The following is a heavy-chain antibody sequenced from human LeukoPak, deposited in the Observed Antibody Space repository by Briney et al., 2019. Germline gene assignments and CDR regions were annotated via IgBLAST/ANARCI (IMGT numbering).Heavy chain of an antibody. CDR3: ARSLWPEDY. Sequence: GGSLRLSCAASGFIYSSFWMGWVRQAPGKGLEWVANIEPDGSGKNYVDSVRGRFTISRDNAKNSLYLQMNSVRVEDSAVYYCARSLWPEDYWGQGTLVTVSS. V-gene: IGHV3-7*01. D-gene: IGHD2-21*01. CDR2: IEPDGSGK. CDR1: GFIYSSFW. J-gene: IGHJ4*02.